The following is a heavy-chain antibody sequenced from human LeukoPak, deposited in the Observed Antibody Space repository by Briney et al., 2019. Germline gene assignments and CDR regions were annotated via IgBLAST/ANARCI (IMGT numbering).Heavy chain of an antibody. V-gene: IGHV4-59*05. CDR3: ARHTVTGKTDFDY. CDR1: GGSISSYY. Sequence: SETLSLTCTVSGGSISSYYWSWIRQPAGKGLEWIGSIYHSGSTFYSPSLKSRVTISVDTSKNQFSLKLSSVTAADTAVYYCARHTVTGKTDFDYWGQGTLVTVSS. D-gene: IGHD1-1*01. CDR2: IYHSGST. J-gene: IGHJ4*02.